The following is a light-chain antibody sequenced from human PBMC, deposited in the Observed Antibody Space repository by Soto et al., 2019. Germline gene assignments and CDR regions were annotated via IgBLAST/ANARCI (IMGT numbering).Light chain of an antibody. V-gene: IGKV3-20*01. J-gene: IGKJ5*01. CDR1: HSVSSSY. Sequence: EIVLTQSPGTLSLSPGERATLSCRDSHSVSSSYLAWYQQKPGQAPRLLTYGASSRATGIPDRFSGSGSGTDFTLTISRLEPEDFAVYYCQQYGSSPPITFGQGTRLEIK. CDR3: QQYGSSPPIT. CDR2: GAS.